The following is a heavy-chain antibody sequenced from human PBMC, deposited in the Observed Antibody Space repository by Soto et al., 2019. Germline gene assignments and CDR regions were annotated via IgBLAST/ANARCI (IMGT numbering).Heavy chain of an antibody. Sequence: QVQLVQSGAEVKKPGASVKVSCKASGYTFTSYYMHWVRQAPGQGLEWMGIINPSGGSTSYAQKFPGRVTMTRDTSTSTVYMELSSLRSEDTAVYYCARDRRYCSSTSCRGYGMAVWGQGTTVTVSS. CDR1: GYTFTSYY. CDR2: INPSGGST. J-gene: IGHJ6*02. V-gene: IGHV1-46*01. D-gene: IGHD2-2*01. CDR3: ARDRRYCSSTSCRGYGMAV.